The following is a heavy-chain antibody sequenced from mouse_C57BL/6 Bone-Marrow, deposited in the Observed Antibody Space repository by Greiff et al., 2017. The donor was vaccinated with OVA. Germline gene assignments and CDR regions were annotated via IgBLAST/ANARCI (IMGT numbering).Heavy chain of an antibody. CDR3: TTLRAAY. CDR1: GFNFPDDY. J-gene: IGHJ3*01. V-gene: IGHV14-4*01. Sequence: EVQLQQSGAELVRPGASVKLSCTASGFNFPDDYMHWVKQRPEQGLEWIGWIDPANGGTYYASKFQGKATITADTSSNTAYLQLSSLTSEDTAVYYCTTLRAAYWGQGTLVTVSA. CDR2: IDPANGGT.